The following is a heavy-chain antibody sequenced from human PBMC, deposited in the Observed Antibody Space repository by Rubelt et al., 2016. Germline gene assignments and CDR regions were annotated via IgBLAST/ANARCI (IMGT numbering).Heavy chain of an antibody. Sequence: VQLLESGGGLVQPGGSLRLSCAASGFTFSDYYMSWIRQAPGKGLEWVSQIDSSGSTGYYADSVKGRFTISRNNAKNSLSLQMNSLRAEDTAVYYCAREVFYGSGNALAYWGQGALVTVSS. CDR2: IDSSGSTG. CDR3: AREVFYGSGNALAY. J-gene: IGHJ4*02. CDR1: GFTFSDYY. V-gene: IGHV3-11*01. D-gene: IGHD3-10*01.